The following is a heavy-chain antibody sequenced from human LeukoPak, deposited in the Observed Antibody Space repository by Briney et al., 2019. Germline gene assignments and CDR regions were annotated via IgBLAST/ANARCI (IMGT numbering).Heavy chain of an antibody. J-gene: IGHJ4*02. Sequence: ASVKVSCKASGYTFTGYHMHWVRQAPGQGLEWMGWINPNSGGTNYAQKFQGRVTMTRDTSISTAYMELSRLRSDDTAVYYCASTYCSSTSCYNWGQGTLVTVSS. CDR2: INPNSGGT. CDR3: ASTYCSSTSCYN. V-gene: IGHV1-2*02. CDR1: GYTFTGYH. D-gene: IGHD2-2*02.